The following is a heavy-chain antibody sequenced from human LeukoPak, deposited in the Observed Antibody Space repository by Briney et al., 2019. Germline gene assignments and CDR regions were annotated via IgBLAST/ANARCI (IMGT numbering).Heavy chain of an antibody. CDR1: GFTFSSYW. J-gene: IGHJ4*02. CDR3: AIDYYDSSGYYFLDY. Sequence: SGGSLRLSCAASGFTFSSYWMSWVRQAPGKGLEWVANIKQDGSEKYYVDSVKGRFTISRDNAKNSLYLQMNSLRAEDTAVYYCAIDYYDSSGYYFLDYWGQGTLVTVSS. CDR2: IKQDGSEK. D-gene: IGHD3-22*01. V-gene: IGHV3-7*01.